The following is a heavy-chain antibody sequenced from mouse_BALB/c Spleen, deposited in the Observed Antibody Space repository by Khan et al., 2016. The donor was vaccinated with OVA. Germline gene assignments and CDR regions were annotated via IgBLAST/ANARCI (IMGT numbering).Heavy chain of an antibody. J-gene: IGHJ4*01. CDR1: GYTFTSYW. D-gene: IGHD1-1*01. CDR2: IGPGSSNA. V-gene: IGHV1S41*01. Sequence: DLVKPGASVKLSCKASGYTFTSYWINWIKQRPGQGLEWIGRIGPGSSNAYYNDMFKDKATLTVDTSSNTAYIQLSSLSSEDSAVYFCERENYYGRSCYAMDYWGQGTSVTGSA. CDR3: ERENYYGRSCYAMDY.